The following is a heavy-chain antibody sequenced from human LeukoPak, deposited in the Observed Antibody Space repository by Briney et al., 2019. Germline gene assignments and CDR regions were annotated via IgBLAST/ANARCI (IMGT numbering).Heavy chain of an antibody. CDR3: VKRVAGSRGYDY. CDR1: GFTFSNCA. D-gene: IGHD3-22*01. J-gene: IGHJ4*02. V-gene: IGHV3-64D*06. CDR2: ISTDGGGT. Sequence: PGGPLRLSCSASGFTFSNCAMHWVRQAPGKGLEYVSAISTDGGGTYYADSVKGRFTISRDNSKDTLFLQMSSLRPEDTAVYYCVKRVAGSRGYDYWGQGTLVTVSS.